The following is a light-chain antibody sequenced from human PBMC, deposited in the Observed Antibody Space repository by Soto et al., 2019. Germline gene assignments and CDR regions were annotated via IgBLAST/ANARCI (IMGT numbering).Light chain of an antibody. CDR2: DAS. Sequence: IVMTQSPVTLSLSPGERATLSCRASQSVSRSLAWYQQKSGQAPRLLIYDASTRATDIPARFSGSGSGTDFTLTISSLAPEDFAVYYCQQRGNWPLTFGGGTKVEIK. CDR1: QSVSRS. CDR3: QQRGNWPLT. J-gene: IGKJ4*01. V-gene: IGKV3-11*01.